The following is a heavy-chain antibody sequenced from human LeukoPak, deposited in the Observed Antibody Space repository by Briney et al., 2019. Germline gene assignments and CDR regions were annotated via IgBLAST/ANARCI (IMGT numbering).Heavy chain of an antibody. V-gene: IGHV7-4-1*02. CDR1: GYTFSTYP. CDR3: ARGLPYCSSTSCPPYYYYYGMDV. D-gene: IGHD2-2*01. Sequence: ASVKVSCKASGYTFSTYPMNWVRQAPGQGLEWMGWINTNTGSPTYAQGLTGRFVFSLDTSVSTAFLQISSLKAEDTAVYYCARGLPYCSSTSCPPYYYYYGMDVWGQGTTVTVSS. J-gene: IGHJ6*02. CDR2: INTNTGSP.